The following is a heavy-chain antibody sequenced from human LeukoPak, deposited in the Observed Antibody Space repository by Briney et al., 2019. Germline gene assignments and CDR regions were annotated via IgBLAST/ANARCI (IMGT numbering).Heavy chain of an antibody. Sequence: PGGSLRLSCAASGFTFTGYPMHWVRQPPGKGLEWVAFIRYDGSNEYYADSVKGRFTISRDNSKNTLFLQMNSLRAEDTAVYYCARDKFGAAGNLFDYWGQGTLVTVSS. V-gene: IGHV3-30*02. CDR2: IRYDGSNE. CDR3: ARDKFGAAGNLFDY. D-gene: IGHD6-13*01. J-gene: IGHJ4*02. CDR1: GFTFTGYP.